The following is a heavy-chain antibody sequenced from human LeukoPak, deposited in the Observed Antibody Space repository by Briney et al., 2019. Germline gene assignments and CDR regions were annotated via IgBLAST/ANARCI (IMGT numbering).Heavy chain of an antibody. J-gene: IGHJ4*02. D-gene: IGHD1-14*01. CDR2: IWYDGSNK. CDR3: AREESGGSDY. CDR1: GFTFSGYG. Sequence: GGSLRLSCAASGFTFSGYGMHWVRQAPGKGLEWVAVIWYDGSNKYYADSLKGRFTISRDNSKNMLYLQMNSLRAEDTAVYYCAREESGGSDYWGQGTLVTVSS. V-gene: IGHV3-33*01.